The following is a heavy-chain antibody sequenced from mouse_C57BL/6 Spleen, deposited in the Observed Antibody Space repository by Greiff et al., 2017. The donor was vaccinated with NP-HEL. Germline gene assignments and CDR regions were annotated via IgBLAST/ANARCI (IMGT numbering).Heavy chain of an antibody. J-gene: IGHJ4*01. V-gene: IGHV1-54*01. CDR2: INPGSGGT. D-gene: IGHD2-2*01. CDR1: GYAFTNYL. Sequence: QVQLQQSGAELVRPGTSVKVSCKASGYAFTNYLIEWVKQRPGQGLEWIGVINPGSGGTNYNEKFKGKATLTADKSSSTAYMQLSSLTSEDSAVYFCARQGSTMVTTDAMDYWGQGTSVTVSS. CDR3: ARQGSTMVTTDAMDY.